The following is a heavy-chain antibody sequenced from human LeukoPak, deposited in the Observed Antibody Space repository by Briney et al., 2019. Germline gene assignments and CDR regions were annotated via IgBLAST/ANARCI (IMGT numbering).Heavy chain of an antibody. D-gene: IGHD6-19*01. V-gene: IGHV3-30*18. J-gene: IGHJ4*02. CDR3: AKAGYSSGWRNFDN. CDR2: ISYDGSNK. Sequence: PGGSLRLSCAASGFSFSSFGMHWVRQAPGKGLEWVAVISYDGSNKFYADSVKGRFTISRDNSKNTLYLQMNSLRAEDTAVFYCAKAGYSSGWRNFDNWGQGTLVTVSS. CDR1: GFSFSSFG.